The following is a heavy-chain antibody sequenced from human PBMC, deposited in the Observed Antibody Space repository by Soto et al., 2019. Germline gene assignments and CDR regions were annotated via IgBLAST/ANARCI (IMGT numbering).Heavy chain of an antibody. CDR3: ARVGAAAGFYYYGMDV. D-gene: IGHD6-13*01. J-gene: IGHJ6*02. Sequence: SETLSLTCTVSGGSVSSGSYYWSWIRQPPGKGLEWIGYIYYSGSANYNPSLKSRVTISVDTSKNQFSLKLSSVTAADTAVYYCARVGAAAGFYYYGMDVWGQGTTVTVSS. V-gene: IGHV4-61*01. CDR2: IYYSGSA. CDR1: GGSVSSGSYY.